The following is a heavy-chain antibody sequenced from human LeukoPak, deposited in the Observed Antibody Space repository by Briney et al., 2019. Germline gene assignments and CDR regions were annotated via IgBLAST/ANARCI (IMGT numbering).Heavy chain of an antibody. CDR3: ARDSGTGYYFDY. V-gene: IGHV4-59*01. Sequence: SETLSLTCTVSGGSISSYYWSWIRQPPGKGLEWIGYIYYSGSTNYNPSLKSRVTISVDTSKIQFSLKLSSVTAADTAVYYCARDSGTGYYFDYWGQGALVTVSS. J-gene: IGHJ4*02. CDR1: GGSISSYY. D-gene: IGHD2-8*02. CDR2: IYYSGST.